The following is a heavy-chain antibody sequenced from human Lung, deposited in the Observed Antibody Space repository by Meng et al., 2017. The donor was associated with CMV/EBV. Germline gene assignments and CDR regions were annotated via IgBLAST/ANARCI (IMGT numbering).Heavy chain of an antibody. CDR3: SKDRGDYGNFRFDP. CDR1: GFIFSDYG. D-gene: IGHD4-17*01. J-gene: IGHJ5*02. CDR2: ISGSGGRT. Sequence: SCAASGFIFSDYGMRWLRQVPGKGLEWLSGISGSGGRTYYAESIKGRFTISRDNSKNTIYLQMDNLRAEDTADYYGSKDRGDYGNFRFDPWGRGTLVTVSS. V-gene: IGHV3-23*01.